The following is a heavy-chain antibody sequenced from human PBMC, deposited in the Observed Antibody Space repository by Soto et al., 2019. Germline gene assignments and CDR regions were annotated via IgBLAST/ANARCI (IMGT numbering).Heavy chain of an antibody. V-gene: IGHV3-48*02. CDR3: GRDKTWNGVISGFWFDP. Sequence: EEQLVDSGGGWVQRGGSLRLSCSASGFTFSDFAMNLIRQAPGRGLELISYISTTGTTTYYANSVSGRFTISRDNAKNSLYLQMNSLRDEYTAVYYWGRDKTWNGVISGFWFDPWGKGTLVTVSS. D-gene: IGHD2-8*01. CDR2: ISTTGTTT. CDR1: GFTFSDFA. J-gene: IGHJ5*02.